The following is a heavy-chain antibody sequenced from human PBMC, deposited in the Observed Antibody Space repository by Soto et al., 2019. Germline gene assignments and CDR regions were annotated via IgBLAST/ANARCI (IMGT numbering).Heavy chain of an antibody. D-gene: IGHD3-22*01. V-gene: IGHV1-2*02. CDR3: ARAPEFDYYDSSGYSVPYRY. CDR1: GYTFTGYY. J-gene: IGHJ4*02. Sequence: GASVKVSCKASGYTFTGYYMHWVRQAPGQGLEWMGWINPNSGGTNYAQKFQGRVTMTRDTSISTAYMELSRLRYDDTAVYYCARAPEFDYYDSSGYSVPYRYWGQGTLVTVSS. CDR2: INPNSGGT.